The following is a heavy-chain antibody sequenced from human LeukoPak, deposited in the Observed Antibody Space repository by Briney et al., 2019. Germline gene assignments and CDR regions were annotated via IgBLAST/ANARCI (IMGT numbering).Heavy chain of an antibody. V-gene: IGHV3-13*01. CDR3: TRGHYLGFDP. CDR2: VGTVGDI. D-gene: IGHD2/OR15-2a*01. CDR1: GLTFRTND. Sequence: GGSLRLSCEASGLTFRTNDFHWVRQATGKGLEWVSGVGTVGDIYYVDSVKGRFTLSREDAKNSLFLQMNSLRVEDTAVYYWTRGHYLGFDPWGQGVLVTVSA. J-gene: IGHJ5*02.